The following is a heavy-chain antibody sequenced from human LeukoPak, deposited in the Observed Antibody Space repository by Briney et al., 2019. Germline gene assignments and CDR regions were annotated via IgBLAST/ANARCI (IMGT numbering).Heavy chain of an antibody. Sequence: PGRSLRLSCAASGFTFSSYAMHWVRQAPGKGLEWVAVISYDGSNKYYADSVKGRFTISRDNSKNTLYLQMNSLRAEDTAVYYCARDPYSSSSPFDYWGQGTLVTVPS. CDR2: ISYDGSNK. V-gene: IGHV3-30-3*01. J-gene: IGHJ4*02. CDR3: ARDPYSSSSPFDY. D-gene: IGHD6-13*01. CDR1: GFTFSSYA.